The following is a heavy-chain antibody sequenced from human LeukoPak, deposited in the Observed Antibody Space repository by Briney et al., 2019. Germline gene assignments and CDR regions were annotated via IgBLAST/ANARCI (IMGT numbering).Heavy chain of an antibody. CDR1: GFSGSNNY. D-gene: IGHD3-9*01. V-gene: IGHV3-66*01. CDR3: AREESDWLLRYFDY. CDR2: IYSGGST. J-gene: IGHJ4*02. Sequence: GGSLRLSCAVSGFSGSNNYMSWVRQAPGKGLEWVSVIYSGGSTYYADSVKGRFTISRDSSKNTLYLQMNSLRAEDTAVYYCAREESDWLLRYFDYWGQGTLVTVSS.